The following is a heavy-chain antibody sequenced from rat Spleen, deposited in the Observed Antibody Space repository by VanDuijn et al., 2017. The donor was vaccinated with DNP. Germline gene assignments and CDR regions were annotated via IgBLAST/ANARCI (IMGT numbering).Heavy chain of an antibody. J-gene: IGHJ2*01. CDR3: AVQLGVFDF. Sequence: EVQLQESGPGLVTPSQSLSLTCSVTGHSITKDYRWNWLRKFPGNKLEWMGYINSAGRTNYNPSLKSRISITRDTSKNQFFLQVSSVSSEDSGTYYCAVQLGVFDFWGQGVMVTVSS. CDR1: GHSITKDYR. CDR2: INSAGRT. D-gene: IGHD5-1*01. V-gene: IGHV3-3*01.